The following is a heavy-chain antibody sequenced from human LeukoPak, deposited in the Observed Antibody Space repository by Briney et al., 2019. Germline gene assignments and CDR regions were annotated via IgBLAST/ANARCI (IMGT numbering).Heavy chain of an antibody. CDR2: INWSSGNM. D-gene: IGHD1-26*01. CDR1: GFTFDDYA. J-gene: IGHJ3*02. V-gene: IGHV3-9*01. CDR3: AKASRLYSGSLDGAFDI. Sequence: PGRSLRLSCAASGFTFDDYAMHWVRQAPGKGLVWVSGINWSSGNMGYADSVRGRFTISRDNAKNSLYLQMNSLRPEDTAFYYCAKASRLYSGSLDGAFDIWGQGTMVTVSS.